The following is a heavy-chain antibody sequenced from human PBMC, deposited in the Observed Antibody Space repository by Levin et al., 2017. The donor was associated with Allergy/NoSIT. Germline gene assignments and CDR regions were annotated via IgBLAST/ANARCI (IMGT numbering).Heavy chain of an antibody. Sequence: GGSLRLSCAASGFTFSSYAMHWVRQAPGKGLEWVAVISYDGSNKYYADSVKGRFTISRDNSKNTLYLQMNSLRAEDTAVYYCARLSWNYDSSGYYYSDAFDIWGQGTMVTVSS. CDR1: GFTFSSYA. CDR3: ARLSWNYDSSGYYYSDAFDI. V-gene: IGHV3-30-3*01. D-gene: IGHD3-22*01. CDR2: ISYDGSNK. J-gene: IGHJ3*02.